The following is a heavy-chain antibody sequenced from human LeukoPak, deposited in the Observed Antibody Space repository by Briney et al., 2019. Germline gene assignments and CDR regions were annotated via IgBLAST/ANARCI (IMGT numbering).Heavy chain of an antibody. CDR3: ARGVVPIGGARGYYMDV. D-gene: IGHD2-15*01. Sequence: SETLSLTCTVSGGSISSYYWSWIRQPAGKGLEWIGRIYTSGSTNYNPSLKSRITISVDTSKNQFSLKLSSVTAADTAVYYCARGVVPIGGARGYYMDVWGKGTTVTVSS. J-gene: IGHJ6*03. CDR2: IYTSGST. CDR1: GGSISSYY. V-gene: IGHV4-4*07.